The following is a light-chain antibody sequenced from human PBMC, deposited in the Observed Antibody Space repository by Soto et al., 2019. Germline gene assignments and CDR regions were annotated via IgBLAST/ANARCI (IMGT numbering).Light chain of an antibody. CDR1: SSDVGGYNY. J-gene: IGLJ2*01. Sequence: QSALTQPASVSGSPGQSITISCTGTSSDVGGYNYVSWYQQHPGKAPKLMIYEVSNRPSEVSNRSSGSKSGNTASLTISGLEADDEGNYYCCSYTSGSTLVVFGGGTKLTVL. CDR3: CSYTSGSTLVV. V-gene: IGLV2-14*01. CDR2: EVS.